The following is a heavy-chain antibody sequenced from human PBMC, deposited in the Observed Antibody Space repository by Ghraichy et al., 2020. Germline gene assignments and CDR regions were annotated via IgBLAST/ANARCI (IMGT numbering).Heavy chain of an antibody. CDR2: INHSGST. V-gene: IGHV4-34*01. D-gene: IGHD5/OR15-5a*01. Sequence: SQTLSLTCAVYGGSFSDYYWSWIRQHPGKGLEWIGEINHSGSTNYSPSLKRRVTISVDTSKNQFSLKLSSVTAADTAVYYCARGVYAADYLGQGTLVTVSS. J-gene: IGHJ4*02. CDR3: ARGVYAADY. CDR1: GGSFSDYY.